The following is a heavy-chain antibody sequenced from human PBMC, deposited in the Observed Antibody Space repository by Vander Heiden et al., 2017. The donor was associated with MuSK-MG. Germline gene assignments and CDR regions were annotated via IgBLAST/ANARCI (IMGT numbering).Heavy chain of an antibody. CDR3: ARHGGNSGFDFDY. D-gene: IGHD2-21*02. J-gene: IGHJ4*02. Sequence: EVQLVESGVGLVQPGVSLRLSCAACGFTVSSYCMCWVRQAPGKGLEWVANIKQDGSEKYYVDSVKGRFTISRDNAKNSLYLQMNSLRAEDTAVYYCARHGGNSGFDFDYWGQGTLVTVSS. CDR1: GFTVSSYC. CDR2: IKQDGSEK. V-gene: IGHV3-7*01.